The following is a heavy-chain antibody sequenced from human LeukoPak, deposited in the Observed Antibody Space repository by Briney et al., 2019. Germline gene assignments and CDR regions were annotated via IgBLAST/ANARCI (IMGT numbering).Heavy chain of an antibody. J-gene: IGHJ4*02. CDR2: ISGSGGST. D-gene: IGHD3-22*01. Sequence: GGSLRLSCAASGFTFSSYAMSWVRQAPGKGLEWVSAISGSGGSTYYADSVKGRFTISRDNSKNTLYLQMNSLRAEDTAVYYCAKDSHSGYYDSSGYYPPLGYWGQGTLVTVSS. CDR1: GFTFSSYA. V-gene: IGHV3-23*01. CDR3: AKDSHSGYYDSSGYYPPLGY.